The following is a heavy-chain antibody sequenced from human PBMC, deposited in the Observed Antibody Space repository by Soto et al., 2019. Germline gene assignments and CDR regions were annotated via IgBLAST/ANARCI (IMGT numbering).Heavy chain of an antibody. CDR2: MSYDGSNK. D-gene: IGHD3-3*01. CDR3: ARPRGFGMIINFFDY. Sequence: QVQLVESGGGVVQPGRSLRLSCAASGFTFSSFAMHWVRQAPGKGLEWVAVMSYDGSNKYYADSVKGRFTISRDSSKNTVYLQMNSLRAEDTAVYYCARPRGFGMIINFFDYWAQGTLVTVSS. V-gene: IGHV3-30-3*01. J-gene: IGHJ4*02. CDR1: GFTFSSFA.